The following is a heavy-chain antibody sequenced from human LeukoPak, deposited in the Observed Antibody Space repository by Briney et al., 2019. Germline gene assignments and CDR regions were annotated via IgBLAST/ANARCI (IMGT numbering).Heavy chain of an antibody. Sequence: SQTLSLTCTVSGGSISSGDYYWSWIRQPPGKGLKWIGYIYYSGSTYYNPSLKSRVTISVDTSKNQFSLKLSSVTAADTAVYYCARVMDQNYDFWSGYEPNWFDPWGQGTLVTVSS. D-gene: IGHD3-3*01. V-gene: IGHV4-30-4*01. J-gene: IGHJ5*02. CDR1: GGSISSGDYY. CDR3: ARVMDQNYDFWSGYEPNWFDP. CDR2: IYYSGST.